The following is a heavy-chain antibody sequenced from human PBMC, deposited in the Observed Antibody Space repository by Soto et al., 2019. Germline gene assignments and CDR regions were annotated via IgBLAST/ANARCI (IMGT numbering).Heavy chain of an antibody. CDR1: GGSVSSGSYY. CDR2: IYYSGST. D-gene: IGHD2-15*01. CDR3: ARDRVVVVAATRAGHWFDP. Sequence: PSETLSLTCTVSGGSVSSGSYYWSWIRQSPGKGLEWIGYIYYSGSTNYNPSLKSRVTISVDTSKNQFSLKLSSVTAADTAVYYCARDRVVVVAATRAGHWFDPWGQGTLVTVSS. J-gene: IGHJ5*02. V-gene: IGHV4-61*01.